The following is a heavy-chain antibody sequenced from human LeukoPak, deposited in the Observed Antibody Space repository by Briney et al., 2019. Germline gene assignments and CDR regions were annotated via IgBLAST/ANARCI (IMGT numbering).Heavy chain of an antibody. CDR2: IYYSGST. V-gene: IGHV4-59*01. D-gene: IGHD3-3*01. J-gene: IGHJ4*02. CDR3: ARGPIFGVVTI. Sequence: SETLSLTCTVSGGSISSYYWSWLRQPPGKGLEWTGYIYYSGSTNYNPSLKSRVTISVDTSKNQFSLKLSSVTAADTAVYYCARGPIFGVVTIWGQGTLVTVSS. CDR1: GGSISSYY.